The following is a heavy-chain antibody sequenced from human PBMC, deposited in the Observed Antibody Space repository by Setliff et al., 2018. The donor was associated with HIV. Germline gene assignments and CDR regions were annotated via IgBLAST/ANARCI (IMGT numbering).Heavy chain of an antibody. J-gene: IGHJ4*02. D-gene: IGHD3-22*01. CDR2: IYHSGST. V-gene: IGHV4-4*02. CDR1: GGSISSSNW. Sequence: SETLSLTCDVSGGSISSSNWWSWVRQSPGKGLEWIGEIYHSGSTHYNPSLQSRVTISVDKSKSQFSLKLNSVTAADTAVYYCGGNGYYSIDYWGQGTLVTVSS. CDR3: GGNGYYSIDY.